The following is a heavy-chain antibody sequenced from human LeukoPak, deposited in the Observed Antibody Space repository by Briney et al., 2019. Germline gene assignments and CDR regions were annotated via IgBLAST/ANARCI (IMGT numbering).Heavy chain of an antibody. J-gene: IGHJ3*02. CDR2: ISGSGGKT. CDR1: GITFSGSA. Sequence: GGSLRLSCAASGITFSGSAMSWLRQAPGKGLDWVSAISGSGGKTYYADSVRGRFTISRDNSKHTMYLQMNSLRAEDTAVYYCAKEHPHGSGSDGFDIWGQGTMVTVSS. CDR3: AKEHPHGSGSDGFDI. D-gene: IGHD3-10*01. V-gene: IGHV3-23*01.